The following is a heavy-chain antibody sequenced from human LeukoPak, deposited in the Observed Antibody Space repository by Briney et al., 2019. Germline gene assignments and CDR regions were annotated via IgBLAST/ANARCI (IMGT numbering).Heavy chain of an antibody. V-gene: IGHV1-2*02. CDR3: ARDSSGWYVAALAPAPCDY. J-gene: IGHJ4*02. D-gene: IGHD6-19*01. CDR2: INPNSGGT. CDR1: GYTFTGYY. Sequence: ASVKVSCKASGYTFTGYYMHWVRQAPGQGLEWMGWINPNSGGTNYAQKFQGRVTMTRDTSISTAYMELSRLRSDDTAVYYCARDSSGWYVAALAPAPCDYWGQGTLVTVSS.